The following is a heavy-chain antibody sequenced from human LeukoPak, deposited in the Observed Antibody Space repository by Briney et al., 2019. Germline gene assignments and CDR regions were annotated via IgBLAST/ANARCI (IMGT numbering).Heavy chain of an antibody. CDR3: ARDQQGGNSEFDY. Sequence: ASVKVSCKASGYTFTGYYMHWVRQAPGQGLEWMGWINPNSGGTNYAQKFQGRVTMTRDTSSSTAYMELSRLRSADTAVYYCARDQQGGNSEFDYWGQGTLVTVSS. CDR1: GYTFTGYY. D-gene: IGHD4-23*01. CDR2: INPNSGGT. J-gene: IGHJ4*02. V-gene: IGHV1-2*02.